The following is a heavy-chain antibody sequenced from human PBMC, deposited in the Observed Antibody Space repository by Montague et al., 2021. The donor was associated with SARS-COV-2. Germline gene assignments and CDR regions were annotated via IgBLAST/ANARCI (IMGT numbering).Heavy chain of an antibody. J-gene: IGHJ4*02. CDR1: AGSLSSRSNY. CDR3: ARDEYNRYWYKY. V-gene: IGHV4-39*07. CDR2: VDSAGST. D-gene: IGHD2-8*02. Sequence: SETLSLTCTVSAGSLSSRSNYWGWIRQPPGMGLQWIGSVDSAGSTYYSPSLESRVIISLGTSKNQFSLKLSSVTAADTAVYYCARDEYNRYWYKYWGQGALVTVSS.